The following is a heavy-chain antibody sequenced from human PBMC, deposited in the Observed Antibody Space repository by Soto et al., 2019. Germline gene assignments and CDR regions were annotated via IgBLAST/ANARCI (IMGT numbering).Heavy chain of an antibody. J-gene: IGHJ6*02. CDR2: ISSTGTIK. V-gene: IGHV3-30-3*01. CDR3: AREAESAAGSSYYSFYGLDV. CDR1: GFTFSHYA. D-gene: IGHD2-15*01. Sequence: QVHLVESGGGVVQPGRSLRLSCAASGFTFSHYAIHWVRQSPGKGLEWVTLISSTGTIKYYVDSVKGRFTISRDNSKSTSYLEVDSLRTEDTAVYFCAREAESAAGSSYYSFYGLDVWGQGTTVTVSS.